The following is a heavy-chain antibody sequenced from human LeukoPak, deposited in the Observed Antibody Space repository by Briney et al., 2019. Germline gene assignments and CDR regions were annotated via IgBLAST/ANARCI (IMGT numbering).Heavy chain of an antibody. CDR2: IYTSGST. J-gene: IGHJ5*02. CDR1: GGSISSYY. Sequence: ASETLSLTCTVSGGSISSYYWSWIRQPAGKGLEWIGRIYTSGSTNYNPSLKSRVSMSVDTSKNQFSLKLSSVTAADTAVYYCARDAHSSGYNWFDPWGQGTLVTVSS. V-gene: IGHV4-4*07. D-gene: IGHD3-22*01. CDR3: ARDAHSSGYNWFDP.